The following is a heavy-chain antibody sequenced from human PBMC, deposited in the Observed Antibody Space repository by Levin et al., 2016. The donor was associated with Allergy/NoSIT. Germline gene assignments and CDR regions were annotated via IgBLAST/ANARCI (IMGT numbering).Heavy chain of an antibody. V-gene: IGHV1-69*06. J-gene: IGHJ4*02. CDR3: GGSSRSVVTAPDY. D-gene: IGHD2-21*02. CDR1: GGTFSLSA. Sequence: SVKVSCKTSGGTFSLSAISWVRQVPGEGLEWLGGVVPLFNEPRYAPKFQGRLTITADTSTSTAYMELTGLTSDDTAVYYCGGSSRSVVTAPDYWGPGTLINVSS. CDR2: VVPLFNEP.